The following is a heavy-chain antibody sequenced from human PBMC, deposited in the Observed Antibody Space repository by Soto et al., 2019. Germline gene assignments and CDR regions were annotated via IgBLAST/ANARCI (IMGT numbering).Heavy chain of an antibody. D-gene: IGHD3-9*01. J-gene: IGHJ4*02. CDR1: GYTFTGYY. CDR2: ISPKSGGT. V-gene: IGHV1-2*02. CDR3: ARPPGYISDWYYFDL. Sequence: QVQLVQSGAEVKKPGASVKVSCEASGYTFTGYYMHWVRQAPGQGCEWMGRISPKSGGTNYAQKFEGRVTMTWDTSLKTAYMELSSLISEDTAVYYCARPPGYISDWYYFDLWGQGTLVTVSS.